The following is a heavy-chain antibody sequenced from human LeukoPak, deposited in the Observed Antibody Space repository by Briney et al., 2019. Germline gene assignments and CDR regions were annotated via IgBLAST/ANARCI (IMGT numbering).Heavy chain of an antibody. CDR3: ARAGENYYDFYY. CDR1: GYTFTSFY. CDR2: FNPSGSST. J-gene: IGHJ4*02. Sequence: ASVKVSCKASGYTFTSFYMHWVRQAPGQGLEWMGIFNPSGSSTTYAQKFQGRVTMTRDTYTSIVYMELSSLRSEDTAVYYCARAGENYYDFYYWGQGTLVTVSS. D-gene: IGHD1-26*01. V-gene: IGHV1-46*01.